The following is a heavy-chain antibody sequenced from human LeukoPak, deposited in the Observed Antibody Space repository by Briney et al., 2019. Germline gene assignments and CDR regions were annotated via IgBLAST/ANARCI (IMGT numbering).Heavy chain of an antibody. D-gene: IGHD6-6*01. V-gene: IGHV4-38-2*02. Sequence: SETLSLTCTVSGYSISSGSYWGWIRQPPGKGLEWVGSIYHSGSTYHNPSLKSRVTISVDTSKNQFSLKLRSVTAADTAVYYCARPTARLGWFDPWGQGTLVTVSS. J-gene: IGHJ5*02. CDR3: ARPTARLGWFDP. CDR2: IYHSGST. CDR1: GYSISSGSY.